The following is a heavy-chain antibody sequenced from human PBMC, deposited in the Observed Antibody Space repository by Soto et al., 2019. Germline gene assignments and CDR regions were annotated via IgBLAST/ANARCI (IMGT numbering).Heavy chain of an antibody. V-gene: IGHV3-30-3*01. D-gene: IGHD3-10*01. CDR3: ARDLTYYYGSGSYYKGYYYYYGMDV. J-gene: IGHJ6*02. Sequence: GGSLRLSCAASGFTFSSYAMHWVRQAPGKGLEWVAVISYDGSNKYYADSVKGRFTISRDNSKNTLYLQMNSLRAEDTAVYYCARDLTYYYGSGSYYKGYYYYYGMDVWGQGTTVTVSS. CDR1: GFTFSSYA. CDR2: ISYDGSNK.